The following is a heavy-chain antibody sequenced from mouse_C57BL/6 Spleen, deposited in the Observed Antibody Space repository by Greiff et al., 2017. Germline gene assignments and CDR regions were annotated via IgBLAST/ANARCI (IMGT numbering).Heavy chain of an antibody. J-gene: IGHJ3*01. CDR3: AGYDRGFAY. CDR1: GYAFTNYL. CDR2: INPGSGGT. V-gene: IGHV1-54*01. D-gene: IGHD2-3*01. Sequence: QVQLKQSGAELVRPGTSVKVSCKASGYAFTNYLIEWVKQRPGQGLEWIGVINPGSGGTNYNEKFKGKATLTADKSSSTAYMQLSSLTSEDSAVYFCAGYDRGFAYWGQGTLVTVSA.